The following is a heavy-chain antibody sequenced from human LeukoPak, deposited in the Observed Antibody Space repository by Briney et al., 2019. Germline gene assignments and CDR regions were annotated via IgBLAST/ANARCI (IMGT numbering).Heavy chain of an antibody. V-gene: IGHV3-30*02. CDR1: GFTFSNYG. J-gene: IGHJ5*02. Sequence: PGGSLRLSSAASGFTFSNYGMHWVRQAPGKGLEWVAFIRYDGSNKYYADSVKGRFTISRDNSQNTLYLQMNSLRAEDTAVYYCARVAMAGRDFWSGYYNGDNWFDPWGQGTLVTVSS. CDR2: IRYDGSNK. D-gene: IGHD3-3*01. CDR3: ARVAMAGRDFWSGYYNGDNWFDP.